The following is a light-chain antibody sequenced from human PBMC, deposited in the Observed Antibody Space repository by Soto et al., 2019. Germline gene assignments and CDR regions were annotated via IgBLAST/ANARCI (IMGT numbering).Light chain of an antibody. J-gene: IGLJ1*01. CDR3: ASYAGGKNLGV. CDR1: SSDIGGYNY. CDR2: EVT. Sequence: QSVLTQPPSASGSPGQSVTISCTGTSSDIGGYNYVSWYQQHPGKAPKLMIYEVTKRPSGVPDRFSGSKSGNTASLTVSGLQAENQADYSCASYAGGKNLGVFGTGPRVP. V-gene: IGLV2-8*01.